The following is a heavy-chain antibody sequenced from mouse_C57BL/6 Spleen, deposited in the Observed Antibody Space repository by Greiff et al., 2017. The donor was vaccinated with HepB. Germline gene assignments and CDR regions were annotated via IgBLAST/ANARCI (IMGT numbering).Heavy chain of an antibody. CDR1: GFNINDYY. CDR3: TNYGNYGYFDV. CDR2: IDHENGDT. D-gene: IGHD2-1*01. J-gene: IGHJ1*03. V-gene: IGHV14-4*01. Sequence: EVQLQQSGAELVRPGASVKLSCTASGFNINDYYMHWVKQRPEQGLEWIGWIDHENGDTEYASKFQGTATITADTASNTAYLQLSSLTSEDTAVYYCTNYGNYGYFDVWGTGTTVTVSS.